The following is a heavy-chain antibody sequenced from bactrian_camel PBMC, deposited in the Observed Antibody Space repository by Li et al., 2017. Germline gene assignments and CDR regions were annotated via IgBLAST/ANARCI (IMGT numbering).Heavy chain of an antibody. Sequence: VQLVESGGGSVQAGGSLRLSCAASGDTSSTCFGWFRQAPGKEREGVANVDSYGVTRYTDISLGRFTISQDEAKTTLYLQMNSMKPEDTATYYCAVEGYDGSCRVGGEFDYWGQGTQVTVS. CDR2: VDSYGVT. CDR3: AVEGYDGSCRVGGEFDY. CDR1: GDTSSTC. V-gene: IGHV3S67*01. D-gene: IGHD6*01. J-gene: IGHJ4*01.